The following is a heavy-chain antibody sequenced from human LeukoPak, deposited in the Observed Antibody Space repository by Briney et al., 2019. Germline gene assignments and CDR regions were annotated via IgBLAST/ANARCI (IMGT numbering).Heavy chain of an antibody. CDR3: ARVPPSYWSSTSCPEGQYFQH. D-gene: IGHD2-2*01. J-gene: IGHJ1*01. Sequence: ASVKVSCKASGGTFSSYAISWVRQAPGQGLEWMGWISAYNGNTNYAQKLQGRVTMATDTSTSTAYMELRSLRSDDTAVYYCARVPPSYWSSTSCPEGQYFQHWGQGTLVTVSS. V-gene: IGHV1-18*01. CDR1: GGTFSSYA. CDR2: ISAYNGNT.